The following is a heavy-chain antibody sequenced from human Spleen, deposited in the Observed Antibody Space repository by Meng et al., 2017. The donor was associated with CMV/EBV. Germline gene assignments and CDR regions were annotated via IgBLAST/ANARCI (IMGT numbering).Heavy chain of an antibody. CDR3: ARGDPLTTDY. CDR2: INSDGNRI. CDR1: GFTFSSYW. D-gene: IGHD4-11*01. V-gene: IGHV3-74*01. J-gene: IGHJ4*02. Sequence: GESLKISCAASGFTFSSYWMHWVRQAPGKGLVWVSRINSDGNRIRSADSVKGRFTISRDNAKNTLYLQMNSLRAEDTAVYYCARGDPLTTDYWGQGTLVTVSS.